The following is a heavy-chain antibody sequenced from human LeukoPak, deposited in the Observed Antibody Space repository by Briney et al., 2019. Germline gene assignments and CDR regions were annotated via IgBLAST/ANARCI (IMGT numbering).Heavy chain of an antibody. V-gene: IGHV4-30-2*01. CDR3: ARGDRQRFLKNWFDP. CDR1: GGSISSGGYS. CDR2: IYHSGST. D-gene: IGHD3-3*01. Sequence: SQTLSLTCAVSGGSISSGGYSWSWIRQPPGKGLEWIGYIYHSGSTYYNPSLKSRVTISVDTSKNQFSLKLSSVTAADTAVYYCARGDRQRFLKNWFDPWGQGTLVTVSS. J-gene: IGHJ5*02.